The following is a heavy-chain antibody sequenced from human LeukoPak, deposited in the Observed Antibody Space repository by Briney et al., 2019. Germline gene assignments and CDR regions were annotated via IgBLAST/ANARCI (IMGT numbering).Heavy chain of an antibody. CDR3: ATANNWNYALGY. CDR2: ISTGNGNT. Sequence: ASVKVSCKASGDTFIRYGITWVRQAPGQGLEWMGWISTGNGNTNSGRKFQGRVTMTTDTSTGTAYMELRSLRSDDTAMYYCATANNWNYALGYWGQGTLVTVSS. J-gene: IGHJ4*02. CDR1: GDTFIRYG. V-gene: IGHV1-18*01. D-gene: IGHD1-7*01.